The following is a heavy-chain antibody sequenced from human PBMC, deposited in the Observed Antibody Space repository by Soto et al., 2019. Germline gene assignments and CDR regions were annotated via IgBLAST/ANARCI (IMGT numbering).Heavy chain of an antibody. CDR1: GFTFSNYD. D-gene: IGHD2-2*01. Sequence: GGSLRLSCAASGFTFSNYDMSWVRQAPGKGLEWISHITGSSSVIYYADSVKGRFTISRDNAKNSLYLQMSSLRGEDTAVYYCARQPAGRFDYWGQGTLVTVSS. J-gene: IGHJ4*02. V-gene: IGHV3-48*01. CDR3: ARQPAGRFDY. CDR2: ITGSSSVI.